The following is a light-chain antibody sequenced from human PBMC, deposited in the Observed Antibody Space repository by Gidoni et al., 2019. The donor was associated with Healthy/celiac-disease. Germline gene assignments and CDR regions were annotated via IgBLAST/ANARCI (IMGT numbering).Light chain of an antibody. CDR2: AAS. Sequence: DIQLTQSPPSLSASVGDRATITFRASQSISSYLNWYQQKPGKAPKLLIYAASSLQSGVPSRFSGSGSGTDFTLTISSLQPEDFATYYCQQSYSTPLGFGPGTKVDIK. CDR3: QQSYSTPLG. CDR1: QSISSY. J-gene: IGKJ3*01. V-gene: IGKV1-39*01.